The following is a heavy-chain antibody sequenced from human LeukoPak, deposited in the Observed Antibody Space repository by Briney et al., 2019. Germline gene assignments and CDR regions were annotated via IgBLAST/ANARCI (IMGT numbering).Heavy chain of an antibody. CDR1: GYTFTSYA. D-gene: IGHD7-27*01. J-gene: IGHJ3*02. CDR3: ARGSTGAGFEEAFDI. Sequence: GASVKVSCKASGYTFTSYAMHWVRQAPGQRLEWMGWINAGNGNTKYPQKFQGRVTITRDTSASTAYMELSSLRSEDTAVYYCARGSTGAGFEEAFDIWGQGTMVTVSS. V-gene: IGHV1-3*01. CDR2: INAGNGNT.